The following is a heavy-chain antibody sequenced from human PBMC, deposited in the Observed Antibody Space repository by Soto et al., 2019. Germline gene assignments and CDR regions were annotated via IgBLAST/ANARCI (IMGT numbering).Heavy chain of an antibody. CDR3: ARDYRTWYYDSSGPPYNWFDP. J-gene: IGHJ5*02. V-gene: IGHV1-2*02. D-gene: IGHD3-22*01. CDR1: GYTFTGYY. CDR2: INPNSGGT. Sequence: QVQLVQSGAEVKKPGASVKVSCKASGYTFTGYYMHWVRQAPGQGLEWMGWINPNSGGTNYAQKFQGRVTKTRDTSISTAYMELSRLRSDDTAVYSCARDYRTWYYDSSGPPYNWFDPWGQGTLVTVSS.